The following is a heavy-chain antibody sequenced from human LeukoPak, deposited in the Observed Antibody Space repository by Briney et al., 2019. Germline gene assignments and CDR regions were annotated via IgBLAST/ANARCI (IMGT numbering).Heavy chain of an antibody. D-gene: IGHD3-10*01. J-gene: IGHJ4*02. CDR2: ISVYNGNT. V-gene: IGHV1-18*01. CDR1: GYTFTTYG. CDR3: ARGPHYYGSGSYYPFDY. Sequence: ASVKVSCKGSGYTFTTYGISWVRKAPGQGLEWMGWISVYNGNTNYAQKFQGRVTMTTDTSTNTTYMELRSLISDDTAVYYCARGPHYYGSGSYYPFDYWGQGTLVTVSS.